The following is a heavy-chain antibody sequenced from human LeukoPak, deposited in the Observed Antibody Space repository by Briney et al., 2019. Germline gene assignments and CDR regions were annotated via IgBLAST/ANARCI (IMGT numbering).Heavy chain of an antibody. D-gene: IGHD5-18*01. CDR2: IHYSGNT. V-gene: IGHV4-59*01. CDR1: GASISSSS. CDR3: ARGRGHSYGQYYFNY. J-gene: IGHJ4*02. Sequence: SESLSLTCTVSGASISSSSWSWIRQPPGKGLEWIGYIHYSGNTNYNPSLKSRVTISVDTTKNQFSLNLSSVTAADTAVYYCARGRGHSYGQYYFNYWGQGTLVTVSS.